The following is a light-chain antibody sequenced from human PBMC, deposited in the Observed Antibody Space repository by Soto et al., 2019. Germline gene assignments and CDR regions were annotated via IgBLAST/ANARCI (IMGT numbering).Light chain of an antibody. J-gene: IGKJ2*01. V-gene: IGKV3-20*01. Sequence: EIVLTQSPVTLSLSPGERATLSCRASQRITDNFLVWFQQKPGLAPRLLISGASTRASGVPDRFSGGGSGTDFVLPISRLEPEDFAVYFCQQYGRSPFTFGQGTKLQI. CDR1: QRITDNF. CDR3: QQYGRSPFT. CDR2: GAS.